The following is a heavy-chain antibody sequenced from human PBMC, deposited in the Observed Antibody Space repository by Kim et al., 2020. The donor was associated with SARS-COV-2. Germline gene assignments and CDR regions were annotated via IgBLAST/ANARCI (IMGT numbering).Heavy chain of an antibody. CDR1: GFTFSSYA. CDR3: ARDGYSGSGSTYYIDY. CDR2: ISYDGSNK. J-gene: IGHJ4*01. Sequence: GGSLRLSCAASGFTFSSYAMHWVRQAPGKGLEWVAVISYDGSNKYYADSVKGRFTISRDNSKNTLYLQMNSLRAEDTAVYYCARDGYSGSGSTYYIDYWG. D-gene: IGHD3-10*01. V-gene: IGHV3-30*04.